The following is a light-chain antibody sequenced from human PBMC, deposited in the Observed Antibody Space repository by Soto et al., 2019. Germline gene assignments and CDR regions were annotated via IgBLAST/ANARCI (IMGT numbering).Light chain of an antibody. CDR2: RNN. Sequence: QSVLTQPPSASGTPGQRVTISCSGSSSNIGSNYVYWYQHLPGTAPKLLIYRNNQRPSGVPDQFSGSKSGTSASLAISGLRSEDEADYYCAAWDDSLSVYVFGTGTKLTVL. CDR1: SSNIGSNY. J-gene: IGLJ1*01. V-gene: IGLV1-47*01. CDR3: AAWDDSLSVYV.